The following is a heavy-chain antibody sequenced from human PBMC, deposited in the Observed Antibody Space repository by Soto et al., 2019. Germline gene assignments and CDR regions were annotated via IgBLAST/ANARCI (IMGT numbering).Heavy chain of an antibody. V-gene: IGHV3-23*01. CDR1: VCTFSSDS. J-gene: IGHJ4*02. CDR2: ISVSFGIT. D-gene: IGHD4-4*01. Sequence: VVSLRLSCSSSVCTFSSDSISWVRQAPVNGLEWVSAISVSFGITYYADSLKCRFTISIDNSKNTLYLQMNSLRAEDTAVYYCAKIMNTDVLAGAYWGKGTMVNVSS. CDR3: AKIMNTDVLAGAY.